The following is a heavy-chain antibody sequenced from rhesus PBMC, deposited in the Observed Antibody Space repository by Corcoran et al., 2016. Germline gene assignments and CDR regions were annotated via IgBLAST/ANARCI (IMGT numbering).Heavy chain of an antibody. CDR3: AKSGARGYSGYGDFDY. J-gene: IGHJ4*01. D-gene: IGHD5-42*01. Sequence: QVQLQQWGEGLVKPSETLSLTCAVSGGSISSNYWSWIRQPPGKGLEWIGRISGCGGSTDYNPSLKDRVTISTDTAQNQFYLKLSSVTAADTAVYYCAKSGARGYSGYGDFDYWGQGVLVTVSS. CDR2: ISGCGGST. CDR1: GGSISSNY. V-gene: IGHV4-173*01.